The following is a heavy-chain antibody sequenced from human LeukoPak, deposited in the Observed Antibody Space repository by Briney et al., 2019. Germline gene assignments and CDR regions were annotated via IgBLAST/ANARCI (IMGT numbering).Heavy chain of an antibody. CDR3: AKAGSGYYYYFDY. Sequence: GGSLRLSCAASGFTFSSYAMSWVRQAPGKGVEWVSAISGSGGSTYYADSAKGRFTISRDNSKNRLYLQMNSLRAEDTAVYYCAKAGSGYYYYFDYWGQGTLVTVSS. D-gene: IGHD3-22*01. CDR2: ISGSGGST. V-gene: IGHV3-23*01. CDR1: GFTFSSYA. J-gene: IGHJ4*02.